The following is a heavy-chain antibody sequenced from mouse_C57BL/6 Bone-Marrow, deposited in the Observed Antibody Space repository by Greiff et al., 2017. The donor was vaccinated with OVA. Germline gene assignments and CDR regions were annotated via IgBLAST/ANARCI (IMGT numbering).Heavy chain of an antibody. Sequence: EVKLVESEGGLVQPGSSMKLSCTASGFTFSDYYMAWVRQVPEKGLEWVANINYDGSSTYYLDSLKGRFIISRDNAKNILYLQMSSLKSEDTATYYCARVFDWALDYWGQGTTLTVSS. D-gene: IGHD4-1*01. CDR2: INYDGSST. CDR3: ARVFDWALDY. CDR1: GFTFSDYY. V-gene: IGHV5-16*01. J-gene: IGHJ2*01.